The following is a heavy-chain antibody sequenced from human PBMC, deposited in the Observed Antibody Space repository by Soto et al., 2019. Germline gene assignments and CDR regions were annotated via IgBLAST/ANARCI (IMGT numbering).Heavy chain of an antibody. CDR1: GFIFDNYA. D-gene: IGHD5-12*01. V-gene: IGHV3-23*01. CDR3: ARIYNAYDYNDDY. J-gene: IGHJ4*02. CDR2: ISGGGGAT. Sequence: EVQLLESGGGLVQPGGSLRLSCAASGFIFDNYAMNWVRQAPGKGLEWISTISGGGGATYYADSVKGRFTISGDSSKSTVYLQMHSLRAEDTAVYFCARIYNAYDYNDDYWGQGTLVTVSS.